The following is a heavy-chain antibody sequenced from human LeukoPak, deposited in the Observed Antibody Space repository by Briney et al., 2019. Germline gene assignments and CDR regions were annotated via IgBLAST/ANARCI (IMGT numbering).Heavy chain of an antibody. J-gene: IGHJ4*02. CDR1: GFTFSSYG. V-gene: IGHV3-23*01. D-gene: IGHD4-17*01. CDR3: ARDRLHYGEYEKTFDY. Sequence: GGSLRLSCAASGFTFSSYGMSWVRQAPGKGLEWVSAISGSGGSTYYADSVKGRFTISRDNAKNSLYLQMNSLRAEDTAVYYCARDRLHYGEYEKTFDYWGQGTLVSVSS. CDR2: ISGSGGST.